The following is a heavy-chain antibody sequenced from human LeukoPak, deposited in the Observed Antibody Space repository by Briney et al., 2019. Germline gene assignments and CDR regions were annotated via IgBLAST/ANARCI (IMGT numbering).Heavy chain of an antibody. V-gene: IGHV4-59*01. Sequence: SETLSLTCTVSGGSISSYYWSWIRQPPGKGLEWIGYIYYSGSTNYNPSLKSRVTISVDTSKNQFSLKLSSVTAADTAVYYCARFVDTAMVKDWYFGLWGRGTLVTVSS. J-gene: IGHJ2*01. CDR1: GGSISSYY. CDR2: IYYSGST. CDR3: ARFVDTAMVKDWYFGL. D-gene: IGHD5-18*01.